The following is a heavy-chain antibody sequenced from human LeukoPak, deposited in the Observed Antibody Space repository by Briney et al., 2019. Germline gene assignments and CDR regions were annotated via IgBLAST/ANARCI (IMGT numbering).Heavy chain of an antibody. CDR3: ARDQGSGSRRAFDI. D-gene: IGHD1-26*01. CDR1: GGSISSYY. J-gene: IGHJ3*02. Sequence: PSETLSLTCAVSGGSISSYYWSWIRQPPGKGLEWIGYIYYSGSTNYNPSLKSRVTISVDTSKNQFSLKLSSVTAADTAVYYCARDQGSGSRRAFDIWGQGTMVTVSS. CDR2: IYYSGST. V-gene: IGHV4-59*01.